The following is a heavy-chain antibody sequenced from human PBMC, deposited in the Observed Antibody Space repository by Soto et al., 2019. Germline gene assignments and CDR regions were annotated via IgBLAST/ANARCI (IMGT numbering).Heavy chain of an antibody. D-gene: IGHD2-15*01. CDR2: IIPIFGTA. CDR1: GGTFSSHA. Sequence: QVQLVQSGAEVKKPGSSVKVSCKASGGTFSSHAISWVRQAPGQGLEWMGGIIPIFGTANYAQKFQGRVTITADESTSTAYMELSSLRSEDTAVYYCARPRGYCSGGSCYTTFPFDYWGQGTLVTVSS. V-gene: IGHV1-69*01. CDR3: ARPRGYCSGGSCYTTFPFDY. J-gene: IGHJ4*02.